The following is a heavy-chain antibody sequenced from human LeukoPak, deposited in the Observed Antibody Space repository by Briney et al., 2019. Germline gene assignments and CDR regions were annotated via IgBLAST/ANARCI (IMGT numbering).Heavy chain of an antibody. Sequence: GGSLRLSCAASGFTFDDYAMHWVRQAPGKGLEWVSSISWNTRSVGYADSVKGRFTISRDNAKNSLYLQMNNLRAEDTALYYCVKDMKYIGAVAGRGLDYWGQGTLVTVSS. D-gene: IGHD6-19*01. CDR2: ISWNTRSV. V-gene: IGHV3-9*01. CDR3: VKDMKYIGAVAGRGLDY. J-gene: IGHJ4*02. CDR1: GFTFDDYA.